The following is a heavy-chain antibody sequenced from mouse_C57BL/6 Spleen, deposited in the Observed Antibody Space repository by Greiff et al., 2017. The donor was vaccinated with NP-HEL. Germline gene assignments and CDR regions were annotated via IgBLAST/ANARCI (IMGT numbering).Heavy chain of an antibody. J-gene: IGHJ1*03. CDR3: AKDLLLRGYFDG. CDR2: IWRGGSP. V-gene: IGHV2-5*01. D-gene: IGHD1-1*01. Sequence: VQLQQSGPGLVQPSQTLSITCTVSGFSLPSYGLHWFRQSLGKGLGWRGVIWRGGSPDYNAAFMSRLSITKDNSKSQVFFKMNSLQADDTAIYYCAKDLLLRGYFDGWGTGTTVTVSS. CDR1: GFSLPSYG.